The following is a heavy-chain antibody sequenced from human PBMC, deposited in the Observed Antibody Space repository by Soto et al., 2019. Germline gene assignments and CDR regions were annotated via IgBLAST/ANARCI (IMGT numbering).Heavy chain of an antibody. Sequence: GESLKISCKASGYGFTHCLIGWVRQTSGKGLEWMGITYPDDSQTLYSPSFQGQVTISVDKSISTVYLQWSSLKASDTATYYCARRRYFDTLLDPWGQGTLVTVSS. V-gene: IGHV5-51*01. CDR3: ARRRYFDTLLDP. D-gene: IGHD3-9*01. J-gene: IGHJ5*02. CDR2: TYPDDSQT. CDR1: GYGFTHCL.